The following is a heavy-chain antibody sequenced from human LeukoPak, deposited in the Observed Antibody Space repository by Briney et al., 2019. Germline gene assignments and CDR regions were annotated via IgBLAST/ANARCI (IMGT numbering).Heavy chain of an antibody. D-gene: IGHD6-13*01. J-gene: IGHJ4*02. CDR1: GGSISSGGYY. V-gene: IGHV4-31*03. CDR2: IYYSGST. Sequence: SETLSLTCTVSGGSISSGGYYWSWIRQHPGKGLEWIGYIYYSGSTYYNPSLKSRVTISVDKSKNQFSLKLSSVTAADTAVYYCARDPLGSIAAANLLDDYWGQGTLVTVSS. CDR3: ARDPLGSIAAANLLDDY.